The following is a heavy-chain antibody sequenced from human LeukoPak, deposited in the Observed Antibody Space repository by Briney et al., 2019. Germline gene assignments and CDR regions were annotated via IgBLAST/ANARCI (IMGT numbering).Heavy chain of an antibody. CDR2: ISPSGGST. Sequence: ASVKVSCKAFGYTFTSNYMHWVRQAPGQGPEWMGVISPSGGSTTYAQKFQGRVTMTEDTSTDTAYMELSRLRSEDTAVYYCATHPLGYCSGGICYGGFDYWGQGTLVTVSS. D-gene: IGHD2-15*01. CDR3: ATHPLGYCSGGICYGGFDY. V-gene: IGHV1-46*01. CDR1: GYTFTSNY. J-gene: IGHJ4*02.